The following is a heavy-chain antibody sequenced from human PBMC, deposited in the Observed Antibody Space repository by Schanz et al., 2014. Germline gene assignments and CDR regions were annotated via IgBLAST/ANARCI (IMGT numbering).Heavy chain of an antibody. CDR2: IYSDGST. CDR1: GFTVSNNY. J-gene: IGHJ5*02. D-gene: IGHD5-12*01. V-gene: IGHV3-66*01. Sequence: EVQLVESGGGLVQPGGSLRLSCAASGFTVSNNYMSWVRQAPGKGLECVSIIYSDGSTYYVDSVKGRFTVSRDNSKNTVYLHMNSLRDEDTAVYYCAKDMNREATAPESWGQGTLVVVSS. CDR3: AKDMNREATAPES.